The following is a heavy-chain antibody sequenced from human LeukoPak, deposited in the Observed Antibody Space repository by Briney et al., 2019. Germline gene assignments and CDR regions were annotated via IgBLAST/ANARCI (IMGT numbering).Heavy chain of an antibody. Sequence: PGGSLRLSCAASGFTFSTYWMHWVRQAPGKGLVWVSRINSDGSNTGYADSVKGRFTISRDNAKKTLHLQMNSLRGEDTAVYYCARGFGNWFDPWGRGALVTVSS. CDR2: INSDGSNT. D-gene: IGHD3-10*01. CDR3: ARGFGNWFDP. V-gene: IGHV3-74*01. J-gene: IGHJ5*02. CDR1: GFTFSTYW.